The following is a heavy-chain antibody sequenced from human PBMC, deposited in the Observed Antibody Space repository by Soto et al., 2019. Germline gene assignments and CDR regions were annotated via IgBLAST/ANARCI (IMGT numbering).Heavy chain of an antibody. CDR3: AKRRAVRNNLFFDQ. CDR2: LYWNDDK. CDR1: GFSINNGAVG. V-gene: IGHV2-5*01. J-gene: IGHJ4*02. D-gene: IGHD1-1*01. Sequence: QITLKESGQTLVKPTQTLTLFCTLSGFSINNGAVGVGWIRQPPGKAPEWLALLYWNDDKWYSPSLSYRLSVTKDSSKNQAVLTMTHMAPMDAGTYYCAKRRAVRNNLFFDQWGQGALVTVSS.